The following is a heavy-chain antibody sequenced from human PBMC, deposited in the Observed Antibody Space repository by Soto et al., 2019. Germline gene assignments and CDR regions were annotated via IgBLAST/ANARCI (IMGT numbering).Heavy chain of an antibody. J-gene: IGHJ6*02. CDR1: GYTFTSYG. D-gene: IGHD3-3*01. CDR3: ARDRSTIFRGYYYYGMDV. CDR2: ISAYNGNT. Sequence: GASVKVSCKASGYTFTSYGISWVRQAPGQGLEWMGWISAYNGNTNYAQKLQGRVTMTTDTSTSTAYMELRSLRSDDTAVYYCARDRSTIFRGYYYYGMDVWGQGTTVTVS. V-gene: IGHV1-18*01.